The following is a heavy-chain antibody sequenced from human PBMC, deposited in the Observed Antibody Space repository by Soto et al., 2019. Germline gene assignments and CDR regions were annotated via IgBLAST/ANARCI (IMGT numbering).Heavy chain of an antibody. CDR2: IYYSGST. Sequence: SETLSLTCPVSGFYISSSSFHWGWIRQPPGKGLEWIGSIYYSGSTYYSPSLKSRVTISVDTSKNQFSLKLSSVTAADTAVYYCARSLGYLDISGPRFDSWGQGTLVTVSS. D-gene: IGHD3-22*01. V-gene: IGHV4-39*01. J-gene: IGHJ4*02. CDR1: GFYISSSSFH. CDR3: ARSLGYLDISGPRFDS.